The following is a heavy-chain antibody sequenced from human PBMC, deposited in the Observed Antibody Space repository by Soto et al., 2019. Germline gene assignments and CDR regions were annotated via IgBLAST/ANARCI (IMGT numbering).Heavy chain of an antibody. CDR2: INAGNGNT. V-gene: IGHV1-3*01. D-gene: IGHD4-17*01. CDR1: VYTFTSYA. Sequence: ASVKVSCKASVYTFTSYAIHWVRQAPGQRLEWMGWINAGNGNTKYSQKFQGRVTITRDTSASTAYMELSSLRSEDTAVYYCARDEGDYVPYYYYGMDVWGQGTTVTVSS. J-gene: IGHJ6*02. CDR3: ARDEGDYVPYYYYGMDV.